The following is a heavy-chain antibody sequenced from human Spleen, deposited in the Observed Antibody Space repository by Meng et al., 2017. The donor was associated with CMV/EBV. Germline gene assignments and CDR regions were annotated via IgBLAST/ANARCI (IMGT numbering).Heavy chain of an antibody. CDR2: IKQDGSEK. V-gene: IGHV3-7*01. D-gene: IGHD3-22*01. CDR3: ARGDMVI. Sequence: GESLKISCAASGFTFSSYSMNWVRQAPGKGLEWVANIKQDGSEKYYVDSVKGRFTISRDNAKNSLYLQMNSLRAEDTAVYYCARGDMVIWGQGTLVTVSS. CDR1: GFTFSSYS. J-gene: IGHJ4*02.